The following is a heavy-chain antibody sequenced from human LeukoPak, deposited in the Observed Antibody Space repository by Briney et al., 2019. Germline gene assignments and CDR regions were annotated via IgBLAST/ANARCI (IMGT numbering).Heavy chain of an antibody. Sequence: SETLSLTCTVSGGSISPSYWSWIRRPPGKGLEWIGYISYSGYINYNPSLESRVTISVDTSKNQFSLKLSYVTAADTAVYYCARSLVLDPMDFWGYYFDYWGQGALVTVSS. V-gene: IGHV4-59*01. CDR3: ARSLVLDPMDFWGYYFDY. D-gene: IGHD2-8*02. J-gene: IGHJ4*02. CDR1: GGSISPSY. CDR2: ISYSGYI.